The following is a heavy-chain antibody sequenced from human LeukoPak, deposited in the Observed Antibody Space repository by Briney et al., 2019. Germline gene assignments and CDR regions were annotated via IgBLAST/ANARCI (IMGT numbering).Heavy chain of an antibody. CDR3: ARDYGDYWWYFDL. D-gene: IGHD4-17*01. V-gene: IGHV3-48*03. J-gene: IGHJ2*01. Sequence: PGGSLRLSCAASGFTFSSYEMNWVRQAPGQGLEWVSYISGSGSTIYYADSVQGRFTISRDNAKNSLYLQMNSLRAEDTAVYYCARDYGDYWWYFDLWGRGTLVTVSS. CDR2: ISGSGSTI. CDR1: GFTFSSYE.